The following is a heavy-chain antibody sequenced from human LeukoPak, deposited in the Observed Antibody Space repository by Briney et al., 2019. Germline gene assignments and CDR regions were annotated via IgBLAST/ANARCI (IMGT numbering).Heavy chain of an antibody. CDR2: INGFNGAA. CDR3: ARGGGVGATIDY. D-gene: IGHD1-26*01. CDR1: GYNFAVYG. J-gene: IGHJ4*02. V-gene: IGHV1-18*01. Sequence: ASVKVSCKASGYNFAVYGMTWVRQAPGQGPEWMGWINGFNGAANYAQTLQGRVTMTTDKSTATAYLELTSLKSVDTAIYFCARGGGVGATIDYWGQGTLVTVSS.